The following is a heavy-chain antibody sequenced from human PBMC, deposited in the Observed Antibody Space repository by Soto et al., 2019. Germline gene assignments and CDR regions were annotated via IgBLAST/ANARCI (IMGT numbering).Heavy chain of an antibody. CDR2: IIPIFGTA. CDR3: ARSGGYSSRQGGDAFGI. CDR1: GGTFSSYA. Sequence: QVQLVQSGAEVKKPGSSVKVSCKASGGTFSSYAISWVRQAPGQGLEWMGGIIPIFGTANYAQKFQGRVTITADKSTSTAYMELSSLRSEDTAVYYCARSGGYSSRQGGDAFGIWGQGTMVTVSS. V-gene: IGHV1-69*06. D-gene: IGHD6-13*01. J-gene: IGHJ3*02.